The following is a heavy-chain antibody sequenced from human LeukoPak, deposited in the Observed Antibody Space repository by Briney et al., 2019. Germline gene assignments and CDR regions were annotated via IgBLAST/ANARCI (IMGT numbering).Heavy chain of an antibody. Sequence: GGSLRLSCAASGFTVSNKYMSWVRQTPGKGLEWVSVIFSGGNTYYADSVKGRFTISRDNSKNTLYLQMNSLRAEDTAVYYCAKVRTMVRGVILALDYWGQGTLVTVSS. CDR2: IFSGGNT. CDR3: AKVRTMVRGVILALDY. J-gene: IGHJ4*02. D-gene: IGHD3-10*01. V-gene: IGHV3-53*01. CDR1: GFTVSNKY.